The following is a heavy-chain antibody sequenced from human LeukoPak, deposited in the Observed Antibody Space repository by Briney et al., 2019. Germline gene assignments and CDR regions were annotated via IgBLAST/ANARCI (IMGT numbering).Heavy chain of an antibody. J-gene: IGHJ4*02. CDR2: INHTGRT. CDR1: GGSFSANY. D-gene: IGHD6-19*01. V-gene: IGHV4-34*01. Sequence: PSETLSLTCAASGGSFSANYWSWIRQPPGEGPEWIGEINHTGRTNYNPSLKSRVTISVDMSKNQFSLKLSFVTAADTAVYYCARVGYISGWYPFDFWGLGTLVIVSS. CDR3: ARVGYISGWYPFDF.